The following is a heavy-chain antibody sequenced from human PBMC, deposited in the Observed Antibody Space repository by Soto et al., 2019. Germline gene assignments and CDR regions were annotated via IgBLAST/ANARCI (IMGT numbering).Heavy chain of an antibody. CDR2: MSQDGGSI. CDR1: GFTFSSHV. CDR3: ARRYCRGVSCKGNDGFDL. V-gene: IGHV3-30*19. D-gene: IGHD2-15*01. Sequence: QVQLEESGGGVVQPGRALRLSCEVSGFTFSSHVIHWVRQAPGKGLEWVAVMSQDGGSIYYADSVKGRFTISRDNSKNTLYLQMDSLRGEDTAVYYCARRYCRGVSCKGNDGFDLWGQGTMVTVSS. J-gene: IGHJ3*01.